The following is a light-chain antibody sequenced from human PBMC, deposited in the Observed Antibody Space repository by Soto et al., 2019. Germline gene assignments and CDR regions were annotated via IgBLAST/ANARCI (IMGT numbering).Light chain of an antibody. CDR1: QSVSSSY. CDR2: GAS. Sequence: TQSPSTLSASVGDRVTITFRASQSVSSSYLAWYQQKPGQAPRLLIYGASSRATGIPDRFSGSGSGTDFTLTISRLEPEDFAVYYCQQYNNWPPTFGQGTRLEIK. J-gene: IGKJ5*01. CDR3: QQYNNWPPT. V-gene: IGKV3-20*01.